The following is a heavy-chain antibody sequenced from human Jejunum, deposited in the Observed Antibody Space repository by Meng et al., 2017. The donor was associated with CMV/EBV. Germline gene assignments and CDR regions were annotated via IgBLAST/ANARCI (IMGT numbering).Heavy chain of an antibody. Sequence: IKNLNRWSWVRQSPGQGLEWLGEKSPTESSNYNPSLKSRVTISVDRSKNQFSLKLTSVTAADTAVYYCVRGRCTRTSCYKGAFDFWSQGTRVTVSS. D-gene: IGHD2-2*02. V-gene: IGHV4-4*02. CDR2: KSPTESS. J-gene: IGHJ4*02. CDR3: VRGRCTRTSCYKGAFDF. CDR1: IKNLNR.